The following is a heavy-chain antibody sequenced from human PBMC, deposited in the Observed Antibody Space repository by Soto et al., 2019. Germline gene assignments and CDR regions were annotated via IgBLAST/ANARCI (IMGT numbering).Heavy chain of an antibody. J-gene: IGHJ4*02. CDR1: GGSISSYY. CDR2: IYTSGST. D-gene: IGHD3-16*02. V-gene: IGHV4-4*07. CDR3: AREWRVITFGGVIVSWYFDY. Sequence: SETLSLTCTVSGGSISSYYWSWIRQPAGKGLEWIGRIYTSGSTNYNPSLKSRVTMSVDTSKNQFSLKLSSVTAADTAVYYCAREWRVITFGGVIVSWYFDYWGQGTLVTVSS.